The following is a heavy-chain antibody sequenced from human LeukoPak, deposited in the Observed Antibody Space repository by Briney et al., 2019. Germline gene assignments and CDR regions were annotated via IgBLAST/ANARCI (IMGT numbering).Heavy chain of an antibody. CDR1: GFTFSIYT. D-gene: IGHD1-26*01. V-gene: IGHV3-48*01. CDR3: VRDLTIVGVAQVHH. J-gene: IGHJ5*02. Sequence: GGSLRLSCAASGFTFSIYTMNWVRQAPGKGLEWISYISTNSGTIWYADSVKGRFSISRDNAKNSLFLHMHSLRAEDTAVYYCVRDLTIVGVAQVHHWGQGTLVTVSS. CDR2: ISTNSGTI.